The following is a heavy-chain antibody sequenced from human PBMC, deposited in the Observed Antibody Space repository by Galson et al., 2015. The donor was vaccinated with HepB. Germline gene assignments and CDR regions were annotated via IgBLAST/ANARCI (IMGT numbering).Heavy chain of an antibody. CDR2: FDPEDGET. D-gene: IGHD3-10*01. CDR1: GYTLTELS. V-gene: IGHV1-24*01. Sequence: SVTVSCKVSGYTLTELSMHWVRQAPGKGLEWMGGFDPEDGETIYAQKFQGRVTMTEDTSTDTAYMELSSLRSEDTAVYYCATLNYYGSGSYYTRFDPWGQGTLVTVSS. CDR3: ATLNYYGSGSYYTRFDP. J-gene: IGHJ5*02.